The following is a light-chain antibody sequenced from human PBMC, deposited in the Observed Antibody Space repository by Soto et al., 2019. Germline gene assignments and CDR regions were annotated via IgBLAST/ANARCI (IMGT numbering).Light chain of an antibody. V-gene: IGLV4-69*01. Sequence: QSVLTQSPSASASLGASVKLTCTLSSGHSSYAIAWHQQQPEKGPRYLMKLNSDGSHSKGDGIPDRFSGSSSGAERYLTISSLQSEHEADYYCQTWGTGIPWVFGGGTKLTVL. CDR3: QTWGTGIPWV. CDR2: LNSDGSH. J-gene: IGLJ3*02. CDR1: SGHSSYA.